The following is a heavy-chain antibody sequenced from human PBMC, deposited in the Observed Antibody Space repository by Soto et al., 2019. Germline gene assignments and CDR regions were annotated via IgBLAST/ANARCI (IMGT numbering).Heavy chain of an antibody. CDR3: ARAGAATLSDY. CDR1: GGSFSGYY. D-gene: IGHD2-15*01. CDR2: INHSGST. Sequence: PSETLSLTCAVYGGSFSGYYWSWIRQPPGKGLEWIGEINHSGSTNYNPSLKSRVTISVDTSKNQFSLNLSSVTAADTAVYYCARAGAATLSDYWGQGTLVTVSS. J-gene: IGHJ4*02. V-gene: IGHV4-34*01.